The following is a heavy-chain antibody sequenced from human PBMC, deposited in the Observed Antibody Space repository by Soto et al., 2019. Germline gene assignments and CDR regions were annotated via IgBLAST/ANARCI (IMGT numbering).Heavy chain of an antibody. V-gene: IGHV1-69*02. J-gene: IGHJ4*02. D-gene: IGHD2-2*01. CDR2: IIPILGIA. CDR1: GGTFSIYT. CDR3: ARSSLDIVVVPAAMPFDY. Sequence: ASVKVSCKAAGGTFSIYTISWVRQAPRQGLEWMGRIIPILGIANYAQKFQGRVTITADKSTSTAYMELSSLRSEDTAVYYCARSSLDIVVVPAAMPFDYWGQGTLVTRLL.